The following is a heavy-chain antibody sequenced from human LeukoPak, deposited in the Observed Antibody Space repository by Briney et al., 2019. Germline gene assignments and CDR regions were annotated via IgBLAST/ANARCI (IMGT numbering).Heavy chain of an antibody. V-gene: IGHV3-21*01. Sequence: GGSLRLSCAASGFTVSSNYMNWVRQAPGKGLEWVSSISSSSSYIYYADSVKGRFTISRDNAKNSLYLQMNSLRAEDTAVYYCARDGNGDYGTIDYWGQGTLVTVSS. CDR3: ARDGNGDYGTIDY. D-gene: IGHD4-17*01. CDR1: GFTVSSNY. J-gene: IGHJ4*02. CDR2: ISSSSSYI.